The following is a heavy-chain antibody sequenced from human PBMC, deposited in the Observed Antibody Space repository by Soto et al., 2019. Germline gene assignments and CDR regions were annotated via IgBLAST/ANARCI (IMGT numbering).Heavy chain of an antibody. CDR3: ARIAGYCSSTTCYIFAFDI. J-gene: IGHJ3*02. CDR1: GYRLTSYS. V-gene: IGHV5-10-1*01. CDR2: INPSDVST. D-gene: IGHD2-2*02. Sequence: GEFLKLFCNGFGYRLTSYSSRWVRLMPGKGLEWMGSINPSDVSTKYTPSFQGHVTISGDESINTAYLQWSSLEASDTAMYYCARIAGYCSSTTCYIFAFDIWGQGTMVTVSS.